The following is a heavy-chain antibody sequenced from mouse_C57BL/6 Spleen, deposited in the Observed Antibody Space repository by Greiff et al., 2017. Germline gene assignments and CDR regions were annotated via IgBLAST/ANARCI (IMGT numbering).Heavy chain of an antibody. CDR1: GFTFTDYY. CDR2: IRNKANGYTY. CDR3: AGYMRAYYYGSSFDY. V-gene: IGHV7-3*01. D-gene: IGHD1-1*01. J-gene: IGHJ2*01. Sequence: EVQGVESGGGLVQPGGSLSLSCAASGFTFTDYYMSWVRQPPGKALEWLGFIRNKANGYTYEDHASVQGRFTISRDNSPRILYLQMNALRASDNATYYCAGYMRAYYYGSSFDYWGQGTTLTVSS.